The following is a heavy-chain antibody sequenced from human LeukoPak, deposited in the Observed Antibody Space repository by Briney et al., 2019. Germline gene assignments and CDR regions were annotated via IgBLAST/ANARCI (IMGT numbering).Heavy chain of an antibody. D-gene: IGHD2-2*01. CDR2: IRSKANSYAT. J-gene: IGHJ4*02. CDR1: GFTFSGSA. V-gene: IGHV3-73*01. Sequence: GGSLKLSCAASGFTFSGSAMHWVRQASGKGLEWVGRIRSKANSYATAYAASVKGRFTISRDDSKNTAYLQMNSLKTEDTAMYYCTSLTSWPAGLGWGQGTLVTVSS. CDR3: TSLTSWPAGLG.